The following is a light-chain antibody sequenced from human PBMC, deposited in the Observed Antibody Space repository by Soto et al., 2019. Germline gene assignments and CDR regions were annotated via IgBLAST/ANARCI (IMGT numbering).Light chain of an antibody. J-gene: IGLJ3*02. CDR3: AAWDDSLDVVV. V-gene: IGLV1-36*01. Sequence: QSVLTQPPSVSEAPRQRVTISCSGSTSNIGNNAVNWYKQLPGKAPKLLIYYDDLLPSGVSDRFSGSKSGTSASLAISGLQSEDEADYYCAAWDDSLDVVVFGGGTQLTVL. CDR1: TSNIGNNA. CDR2: YDD.